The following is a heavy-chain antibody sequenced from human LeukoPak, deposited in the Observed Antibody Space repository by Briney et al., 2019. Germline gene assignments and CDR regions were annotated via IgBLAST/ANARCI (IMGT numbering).Heavy chain of an antibody. CDR2: IKEDGGEM. Sequence: GGSLRLSCTVSGIRFNDYWMSWVRQAPGKGLEWVANIKEDGGEMYYVDSVKGRFTISRDNAKNSLYLQMNSLRAEDTAVYYCARIGYCSSTSCFLAVGYAFDIWGQGTMVTVSS. CDR3: ARIGYCSSTSCFLAVGYAFDI. D-gene: IGHD2-2*01. V-gene: IGHV3-7*01. CDR1: GIRFNDYW. J-gene: IGHJ3*02.